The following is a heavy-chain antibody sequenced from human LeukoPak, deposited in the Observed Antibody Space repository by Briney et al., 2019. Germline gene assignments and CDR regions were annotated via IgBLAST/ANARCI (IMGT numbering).Heavy chain of an antibody. CDR3: ARNVYSSSFRGREEFDY. Sequence: GASVKVSCKASGGTFSSYAISWVRQAPGQGLEWMGRIIPILGIANYAQKFQGRVTITADKSTSTAYMELSSLRSEDTAEYYCARNVYSSSFRGREEFDYWGQGTLVTVSS. CDR2: IIPILGIA. D-gene: IGHD6-6*01. CDR1: GGTFSSYA. V-gene: IGHV1-69*04. J-gene: IGHJ4*02.